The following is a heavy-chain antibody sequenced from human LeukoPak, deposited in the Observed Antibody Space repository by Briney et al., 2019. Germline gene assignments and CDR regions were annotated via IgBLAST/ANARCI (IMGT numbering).Heavy chain of an antibody. CDR2: INPNSGGT. J-gene: IGHJ4*02. Sequence: GASVKVSCKASGYIFTGYYMHWLRQAPGQGLEWMGWINPNSGGTNYAQKFQGRVTMTRDTSISTAYMELSRLKSDDTAVYYCARVSNIDYWGQGTLVTVSS. CDR3: ARVSNIDY. D-gene: IGHD2/OR15-2a*01. V-gene: IGHV1-2*02. CDR1: GYIFTGYY.